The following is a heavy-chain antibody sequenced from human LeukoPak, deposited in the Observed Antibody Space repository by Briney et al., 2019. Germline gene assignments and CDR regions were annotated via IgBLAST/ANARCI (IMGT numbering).Heavy chain of an antibody. CDR2: INDYTGDT. V-gene: IGHV4-34*01. Sequence: SETLSLTCIVLGGSLTDYFWTWIRHSPGEGLGWMGEINDYTGDTNSNPSLNSRVSISLEKSKNQSSLELRSVTAADTAVYYCARGRIAKIVVVHSFSYGMDVWGQGATVTVSS. J-gene: IGHJ6*02. CDR3: ARGRIAKIVVVHSFSYGMDV. D-gene: IGHD3-22*01. CDR1: GGSLTDYF.